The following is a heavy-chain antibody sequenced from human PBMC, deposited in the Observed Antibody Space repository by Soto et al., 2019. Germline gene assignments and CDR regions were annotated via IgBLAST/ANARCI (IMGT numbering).Heavy chain of an antibody. CDR1: GGTFSSYA. CDR2: IIPIFGTA. CDR3: AREGKQWLVPVGAFDI. D-gene: IGHD6-19*01. Sequence: SVKVSCKASGGTFSSYAISWLRQAPGQGLEWMGGIIPIFGTAKYAQKFQGRVTITADESRSTAYMELSSLRSEDTAVYYCAREGKQWLVPVGAFDIWGQGTMVTVSS. J-gene: IGHJ3*02. V-gene: IGHV1-69*13.